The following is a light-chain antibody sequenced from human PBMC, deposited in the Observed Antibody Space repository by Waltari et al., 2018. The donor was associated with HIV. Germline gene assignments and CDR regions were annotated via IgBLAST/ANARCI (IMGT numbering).Light chain of an antibody. CDR2: WAS. CDR1: QSLTSPSNHKHY. Sequence: IVMTQSPDSLAVSLGERATINCKSSQSLTSPSNHKHYFTWYPQKPGHPPNLLIYWASTRESGVPDRFSGSGSGTDFTLTINGLQAEDVAVYYCQQYYGTPWAFGQGTKVEIK. J-gene: IGKJ1*01. V-gene: IGKV4-1*01. CDR3: QQYYGTPWA.